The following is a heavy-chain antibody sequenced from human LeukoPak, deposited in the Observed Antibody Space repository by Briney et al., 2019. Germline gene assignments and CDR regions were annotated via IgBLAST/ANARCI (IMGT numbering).Heavy chain of an antibody. CDR1: GGSISSYY. CDR2: IYYSGST. CDR3: ASEAFDI. V-gene: IGHV4-59*01. J-gene: IGHJ3*02. Sequence: SETLSLTCTVSGGSISSYYWSWIRQPPGKGLEWIGYIYYSGSTNYNPSLKCRVTISVDTSKNQFSLKLSSVTAADTAVYYCASEAFDIWGQGTMVTVSS.